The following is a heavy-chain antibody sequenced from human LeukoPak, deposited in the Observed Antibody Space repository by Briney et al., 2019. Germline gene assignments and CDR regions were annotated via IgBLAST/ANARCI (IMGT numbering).Heavy chain of an antibody. CDR3: ARSLAIFGVVIKTYYMDV. J-gene: IGHJ6*03. V-gene: IGHV1-69*13. CDR2: IIPIFGTA. D-gene: IGHD3-3*01. CDR1: GGTFSSYA. Sequence: SVKVSCKASGGTFSSYAISWVRQAPGQGLEWMGGIIPIFGTANYAQKLQGRVTITADESTSTAYMELSSLRSEDTAVYYCARSLAIFGVVIKTYYMDVWGKGTTVTVSS.